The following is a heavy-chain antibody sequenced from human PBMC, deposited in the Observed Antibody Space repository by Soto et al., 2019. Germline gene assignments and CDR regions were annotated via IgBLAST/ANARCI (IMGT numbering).Heavy chain of an antibody. CDR2: IKHSGST. J-gene: IGHJ5*02. CDR1: GGSFSGYY. D-gene: IGHD2-2*02. CDR3: ARGGAAAAIHWFDP. Sequence: QVQLQQWGAGLLKPSETLSLTCAVYGGSFSGYYWSWIRQPPGKGLEWIGAIKHSGSTNYNPSLKSRVTISVDTSKNQFALKLRSGTAADTAVYYCARGGAAAAIHWFDPWGQGTLVTVSS. V-gene: IGHV4-34*01.